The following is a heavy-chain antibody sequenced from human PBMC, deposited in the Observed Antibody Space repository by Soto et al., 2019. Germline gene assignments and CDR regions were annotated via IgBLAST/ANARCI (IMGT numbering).Heavy chain of an antibody. CDR1: GGSISSYY. CDR3: AVTRGYCSGGSCPYRDHWFDP. V-gene: IGHV4-59*01. Sequence: SETLSLTCTVSGGSISSYYWSWIRQPPGKGLEWIGYIYYSGSTNYNPSLKSRVTISVDTSKNQFSLKLSSVTAADTAVYYCAVTRGYCSGGSCPYRDHWFDPWGQGTLVTVSS. J-gene: IGHJ5*02. D-gene: IGHD2-15*01. CDR2: IYYSGST.